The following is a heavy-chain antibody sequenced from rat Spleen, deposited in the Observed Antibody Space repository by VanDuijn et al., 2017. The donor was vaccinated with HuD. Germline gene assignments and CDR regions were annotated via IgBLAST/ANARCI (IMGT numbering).Heavy chain of an antibody. D-gene: IGHD1-4*01. Sequence: EVQLVESGGGSVQPGGSMKLSCAASGFTFNNYWMTWIRQAPGKGLEWVASITHTGGNTYYPDSVKGRFTISRDNAKSTLYLQMNSLRSEDTATYFCTSGGYNLSLDYWGQRVMVTVSS. V-gene: IGHV5-31*01. CDR3: TSGGYNLSLDY. J-gene: IGHJ2*01. CDR1: GFTFNNYW. CDR2: ITHTGGNT.